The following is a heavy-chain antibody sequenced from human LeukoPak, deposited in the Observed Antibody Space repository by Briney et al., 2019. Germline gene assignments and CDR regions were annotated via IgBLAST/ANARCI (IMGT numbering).Heavy chain of an antibody. J-gene: IGHJ3*02. D-gene: IGHD3-22*01. CDR3: ARTWLSEFEDAFDI. CDR1: GYTFTSYG. CDR2: IIPIFGTA. Sequence: ASVKVSCKASGYTFTSYGISWVRQAPGQGLEWMGGIIPIFGTANYAQKFQGRVTITADESTSTAYMELSSLRSEDTAVYYCARTWLSEFEDAFDIWGQGTMVTVSS. V-gene: IGHV1-69*13.